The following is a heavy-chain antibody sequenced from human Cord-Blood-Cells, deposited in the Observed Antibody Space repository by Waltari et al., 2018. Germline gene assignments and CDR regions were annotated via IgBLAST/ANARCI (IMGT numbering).Heavy chain of an antibody. D-gene: IGHD1-26*01. CDR1: GYTFTGSY. Sequence: VQLVQSGAEVKKPGASVKVSCKASGYTFTGSYMHWVRQAPGQGLEWMGRINPNSGGTNYAQKFQGRVTMTRDTSISTAYMELSRLRSDDTAVYYCASGGPYSGSYFAFDIWGQGTMVTVSS. CDR3: ASGGPYSGSYFAFDI. V-gene: IGHV1-2*06. J-gene: IGHJ3*02. CDR2: INPNSGGT.